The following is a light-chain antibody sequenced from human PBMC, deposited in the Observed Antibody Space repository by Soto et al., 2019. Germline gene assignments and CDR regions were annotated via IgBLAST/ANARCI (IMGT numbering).Light chain of an antibody. CDR2: GAS. CDR3: QQYNNWLIT. CDR1: QSVSGN. Sequence: EIVMTQSPATLSVSPGESDTLSCRASQSVSGNLAWYQQKPGQAPRLLIYGASTKATGIPARFSGSGSGTDFTLNISSLQSEDFAVYYCQQYNNWLITFGQGTRLKIK. J-gene: IGKJ5*01. V-gene: IGKV3-15*01.